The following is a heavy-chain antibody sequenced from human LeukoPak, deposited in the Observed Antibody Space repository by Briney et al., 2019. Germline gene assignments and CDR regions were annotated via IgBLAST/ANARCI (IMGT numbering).Heavy chain of an antibody. V-gene: IGHV3-48*04. CDR3: ARDWTYSFDY. CDR1: GFTFSSYS. Sequence: GGSLRLSCAASGFTFSSYSVNWVRQAPGKGLEWISYISGSSSPIRYADSVKGRFTISRDNAKNSLYLEMNSLRAEDTAVYYCARDWTYSFDYWGQGSLVTVSS. CDR2: ISGSSSPI. J-gene: IGHJ4*02. D-gene: IGHD3/OR15-3a*01.